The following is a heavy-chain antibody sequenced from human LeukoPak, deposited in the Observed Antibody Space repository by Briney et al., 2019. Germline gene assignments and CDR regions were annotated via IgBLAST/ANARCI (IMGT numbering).Heavy chain of an antibody. CDR3: AKDPLFGDYLSPGPY. V-gene: IGHV3-23*01. CDR1: GFAFSSYA. D-gene: IGHD4-17*01. CDR2: ISGSGGNT. J-gene: IGHJ4*02. Sequence: GGSLRLSCAASGFAFSSYAISSVRQAPGKGLEWVSAISGSGGNTYYADSVKGRFTISRDNSKNTLYLEMNSLRAEDTAVYYCAKDPLFGDYLSPGPYWGQGTLVTVSS.